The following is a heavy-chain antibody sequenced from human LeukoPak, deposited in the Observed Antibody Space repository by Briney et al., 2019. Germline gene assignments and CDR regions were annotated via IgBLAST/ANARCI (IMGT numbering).Heavy chain of an antibody. V-gene: IGHV4-31*03. Sequence: SETLSLTCTVSGGSISSGGYFWSWIRQHPGKGLEWIGYMHYSESANYNPSLNSRVIISVGTSQNQFSLSLSSVTAADTSIYYCVRQEGYCFGGKYYGDYAMGVWGQGTTVTVSS. J-gene: IGHJ6*02. CDR2: MHYSESA. CDR3: VRQEGYCFGGKYYGDYAMGV. D-gene: IGHD4-17*01. CDR1: GGSISSGGYF.